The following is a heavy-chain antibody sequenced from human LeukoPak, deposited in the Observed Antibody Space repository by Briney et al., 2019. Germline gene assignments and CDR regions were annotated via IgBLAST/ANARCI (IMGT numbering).Heavy chain of an antibody. J-gene: IGHJ4*02. Sequence: SETLSLTCAVSGYSISSGYYWGWIRQPPGKGLAWIGSIYHSGSTYYNPSLKSRVTISVDTSKNQFSLKLSSVTAADTAVYYCARLGGDSYAFDYWGQGTLVTVSS. CDR1: GYSISSGYY. V-gene: IGHV4-38-2*01. CDR3: ARLGGDSYAFDY. D-gene: IGHD2-21*02. CDR2: IYHSGST.